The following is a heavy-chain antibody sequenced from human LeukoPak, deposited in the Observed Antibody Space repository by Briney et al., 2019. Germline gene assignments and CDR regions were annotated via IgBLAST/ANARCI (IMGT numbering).Heavy chain of an antibody. J-gene: IGHJ2*01. CDR1: GFTFSSYA. CDR3: AKSRGNWYFDL. Sequence: GGSLRLSCSASGFTFSSYAMHWVRQAPGKGLEYVSAISSNGGSTYYADSVKCRFTISRDNSKDTLSLQMNTLRAEDTAVYYCAKSRGNWYFDLWGRGTLVTVSS. V-gene: IGHV3-64*04. CDR2: ISSNGGST. D-gene: IGHD3-10*01.